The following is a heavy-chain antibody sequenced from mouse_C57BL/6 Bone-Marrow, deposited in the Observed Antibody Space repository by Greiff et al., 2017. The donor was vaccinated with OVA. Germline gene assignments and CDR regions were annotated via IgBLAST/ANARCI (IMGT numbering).Heavy chain of an antibody. V-gene: IGHV1-82*01. CDR3: LYDYDDDY. Sequence: VQLQESGPELVKPGASVKISCKASGYAFSSSWMNWVKQRPGKGLEWIGRIYPGDGDTNYNGKFKGKATLTADKSSSTAYMQLSSLTSEDSAVYFCLYDYDDDYWGQGTTLTVSS. CDR2: IYPGDGDT. J-gene: IGHJ2*01. D-gene: IGHD2-4*01. CDR1: GYAFSSSW.